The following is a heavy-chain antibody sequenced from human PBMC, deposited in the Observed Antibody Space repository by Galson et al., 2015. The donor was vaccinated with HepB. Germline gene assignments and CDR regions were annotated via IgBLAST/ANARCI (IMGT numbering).Heavy chain of an antibody. V-gene: IGHV3-30*18. CDR1: GFTFSSYG. D-gene: IGHD6-6*01. J-gene: IGHJ4*02. CDR3: AKDNRRRIAARGGYFDY. CDR2: ISYDGSNK. Sequence: SLRLSCAASGFTFSSYGMHWVRQAPGKGLEWVAVISYDGSNKYYADSVKGRFTISRDNSKNTLYLQVNSLRAEDTAVYYCAKDNRRRIAARGGYFDYWGQGTLVTVAS.